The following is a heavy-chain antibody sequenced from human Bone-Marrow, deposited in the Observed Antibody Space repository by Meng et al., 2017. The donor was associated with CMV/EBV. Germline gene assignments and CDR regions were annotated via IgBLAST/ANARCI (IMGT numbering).Heavy chain of an antibody. Sequence: SCAVSGGSISSSNWWSWVRQPPGKGLEWIGEIYHSGSTNYNPSLKSRVTIPVDKSKNQFSLKLSSVTAADTAVYYCARCNSNYYYYGMDVWGQGTTVTVSS. CDR3: ARCNSNYYYYGMDV. D-gene: IGHD4-23*01. V-gene: IGHV4-4*02. CDR2: IYHSGST. J-gene: IGHJ6*02. CDR1: GGSISSSNW.